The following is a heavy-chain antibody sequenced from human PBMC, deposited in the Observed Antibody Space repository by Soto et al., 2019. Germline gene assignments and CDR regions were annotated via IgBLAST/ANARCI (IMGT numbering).Heavy chain of an antibody. Sequence: VKVSCKASGDTFTSCAMHWVRQAPGQRLEWMGWINGGNGNTKYSQKFQGRVTITRDTSASTAYMELSSLRSEDTAVYYCARVMSGVVVAAPFDYWGQGTLVTVS. CDR1: GDTFTSCA. D-gene: IGHD2-15*01. CDR3: ARVMSGVVVAAPFDY. CDR2: INGGNGNT. J-gene: IGHJ4*01. V-gene: IGHV1-3*01.